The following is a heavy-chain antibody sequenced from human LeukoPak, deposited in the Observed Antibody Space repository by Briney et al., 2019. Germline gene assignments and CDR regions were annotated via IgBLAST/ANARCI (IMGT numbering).Heavy chain of an antibody. CDR3: ASGIVGATSIDY. Sequence: RSGGSLRLSCAASGLTFSDYYMSWIRQAPGKGLEWVSYISSSGSTIYYADSVKGRFTISRDNAKNSLYLQMNSLRDEDTAVYYCASGIVGATSIDYWGQGTPVTVSS. V-gene: IGHV3-11*04. D-gene: IGHD1-26*01. CDR2: ISSSGSTI. CDR1: GLTFSDYY. J-gene: IGHJ4*02.